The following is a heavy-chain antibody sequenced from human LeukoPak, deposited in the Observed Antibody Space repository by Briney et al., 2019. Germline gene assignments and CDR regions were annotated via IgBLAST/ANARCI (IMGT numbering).Heavy chain of an antibody. CDR3: ARVWVWAYDSSGYYSRVSDY. J-gene: IGHJ4*02. D-gene: IGHD3-22*01. CDR1: GFTFSSYS. V-gene: IGHV3-21*01. CDR2: ISSSSGYR. Sequence: GGSLRLSCAASGFTFSSYSMNWVRQAPGKGLEWVSSISSSSGYRYYADSVKGRFTISRDNAKNSLYLQMNSLRAEDTAVYYCARVWVWAYDSSGYYSRVSDYWGQGTLVTVSS.